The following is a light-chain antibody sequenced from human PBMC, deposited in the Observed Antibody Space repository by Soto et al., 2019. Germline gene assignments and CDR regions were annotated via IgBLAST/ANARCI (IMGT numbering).Light chain of an antibody. CDR1: SNDVGGYNY. J-gene: IGLJ1*01. V-gene: IGLV2-14*01. Sequence: QSVLTQPASVSGSPGQSITISCTGTSNDVGGYNYVSWYQHHPGKAPKLMIYEVSDRPSGVSNRFSGSKSDNTASLTISGLQAEDEADYYCSSYTGSNIRYVFGTGTKVTVL. CDR2: EVS. CDR3: SSYTGSNIRYV.